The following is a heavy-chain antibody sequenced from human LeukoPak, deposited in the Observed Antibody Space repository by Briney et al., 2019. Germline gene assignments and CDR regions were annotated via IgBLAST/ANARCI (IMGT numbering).Heavy chain of an antibody. V-gene: IGHV4-59*01. D-gene: IGHD3-10*01. Sequence: SETLSLTCTVSGGSISSYYWSWIRQPPGKGLEWIGYIYYSGSTNYNPSLKSRVTMSVDTSKNQFSLKLSSVTAADTAVYYCAREGITMVRGVIFYGMDVWGQGTTVTVSS. CDR1: GGSISSYY. J-gene: IGHJ6*02. CDR3: AREGITMVRGVIFYGMDV. CDR2: IYYSGST.